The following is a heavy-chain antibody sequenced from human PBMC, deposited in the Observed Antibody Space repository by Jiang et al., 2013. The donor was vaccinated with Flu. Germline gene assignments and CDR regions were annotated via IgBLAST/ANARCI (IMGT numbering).Heavy chain of an antibody. CDR2: IYPGDSDT. J-gene: IGHJ4*02. CDR3: ARQLRNTYGGYGGDY. Sequence: KVSCKGSGYSFTSYWIGWVRQMPGKGLEWMGIIYPGDSDTRYSPSFQGQVTISADKSISTAYLQWSSLKASDTAMYYCARQLRNTYGGYGGDYWGQGTLVTVSS. CDR1: GYSFTSYW. V-gene: IGHV5-51*01. D-gene: IGHD5-12*01.